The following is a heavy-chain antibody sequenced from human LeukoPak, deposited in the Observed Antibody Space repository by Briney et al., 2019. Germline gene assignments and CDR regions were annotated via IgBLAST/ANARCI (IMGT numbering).Heavy chain of an antibody. V-gene: IGHV1-18*01. CDR2: ISAYNGNT. CDR3: ARERGGAYDFWSGYYTGYFDY. J-gene: IGHJ4*02. CDR1: GYTFTSYG. Sequence: ASVKVSCKASGYTFTSYGISWVRQAPGQGLEWMGWISAYNGNTNYAQKLQGRVTMTTDTSTSTAYMELRSLRSDDTAVYYCARERGGAYDFWSGYYTGYFDYWGQGTLVPVSS. D-gene: IGHD3-3*01.